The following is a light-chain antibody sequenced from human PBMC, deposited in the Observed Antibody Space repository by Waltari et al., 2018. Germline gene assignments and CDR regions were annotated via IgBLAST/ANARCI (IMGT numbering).Light chain of an antibody. Sequence: SYVLTQPPSVSVAPGKTARITCGGDNIGSTTVHWCQQQPGQAPVLVVYDDGDRPSGIPERFAGSNSGNTATLTISRVEAGDEADYYCQVWDSSSDHVVFGGGTKLTVL. CDR1: NIGSTT. J-gene: IGLJ2*01. CDR3: QVWDSSSDHVV. V-gene: IGLV3-21*03. CDR2: DDG.